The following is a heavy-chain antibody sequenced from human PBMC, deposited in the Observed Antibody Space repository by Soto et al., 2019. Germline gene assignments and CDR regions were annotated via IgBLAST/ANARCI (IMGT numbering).Heavy chain of an antibody. Sequence: PAETLSPTFTPSGGSMSSYYWSWSRQPAAKGLERIGRIYPRGSTNYNPSPEGRVTLSVDTSMNEFSLKLSSVTAADTAVYYCVRGSIAPAFWGQGTMVTVSS. J-gene: IGHJ4*02. D-gene: IGHD6-6*01. CDR3: VRGSIAPAF. V-gene: IGHV4-4*07. CDR1: GGSMSSYY. CDR2: IYPRGST.